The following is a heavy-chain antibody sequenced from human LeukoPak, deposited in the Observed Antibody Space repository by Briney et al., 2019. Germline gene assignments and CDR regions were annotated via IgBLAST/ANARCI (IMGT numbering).Heavy chain of an antibody. CDR3: ATGPPGAYDFWSGYPLY. CDR2: ISGSGGST. J-gene: IGHJ4*02. V-gene: IGHV3-23*01. D-gene: IGHD3-3*01. CDR1: GFTFSSYA. Sequence: PGGSLRLSCAASGFTFSSYAMSWVRQAPGKGLEWVSAISGSGGSTYYADSVKGRFTISRDNSKNTLYLQMNSLRAEDTAVYYCATGPPGAYDFWSGYPLYWGQGTLVTVSS.